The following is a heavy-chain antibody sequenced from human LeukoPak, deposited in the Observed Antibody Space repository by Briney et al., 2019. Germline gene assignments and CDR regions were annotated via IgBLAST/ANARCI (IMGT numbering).Heavy chain of an antibody. J-gene: IGHJ4*02. D-gene: IGHD6-13*01. CDR2: INWNGGST. V-gene: IGHV3-20*01. CDR1: GFTFSDYY. CDR3: ARVKIAAAGTPGYFDY. Sequence: GGSLRLSCAASGFTFSDYYMSWIRQAPGKGLEWVSGINWNGGSTGYADSVKGRFTISRDNAKNSLYLQMNSLRAEDTALYHCARVKIAAAGTPGYFDYWGQGTLVTVSS.